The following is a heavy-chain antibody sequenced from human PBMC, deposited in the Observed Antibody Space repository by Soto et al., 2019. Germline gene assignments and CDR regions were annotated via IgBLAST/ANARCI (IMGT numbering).Heavy chain of an antibody. CDR3: SSRAYDTNGYYRFDP. CDR2: INHSGRV. Sequence: QVQLQQWGAGLLKPSETLSLTCAVYGGSFSGHSWTWIRQSPGKGLEWIGDINHSGRVNYSPSLKRRVTISLDTSKNQFSLTLSAVTAAVTAMYYCSSRAYDTNGYYRFDPWGQGTLVSVSS. D-gene: IGHD3-3*01. V-gene: IGHV4-34*01. CDR1: GGSFSGHS. J-gene: IGHJ5*01.